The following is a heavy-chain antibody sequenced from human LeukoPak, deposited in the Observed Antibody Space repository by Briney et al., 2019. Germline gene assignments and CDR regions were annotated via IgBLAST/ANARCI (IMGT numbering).Heavy chain of an antibody. CDR2: MNPNSGNT. Sequence: ASVTVSCTASGYTFTSYDINWVRQATGQGLEWMGWMNPNSGNTGYAQKFQGRVTMTRNTSISTAYMELSSLRSEDTAVYCCARGRGTINRRYFDYWGQGTLVTVSS. CDR1: GYTFTSYD. V-gene: IGHV1-8*01. CDR3: ARGRGTINRRYFDY. J-gene: IGHJ4*02. D-gene: IGHD1-14*01.